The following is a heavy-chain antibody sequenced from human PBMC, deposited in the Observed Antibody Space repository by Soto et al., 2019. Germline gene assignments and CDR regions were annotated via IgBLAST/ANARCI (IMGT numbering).Heavy chain of an antibody. CDR1: GFTFSTYT. CDR3: ARATPEDWLFFLPLAPLDY. V-gene: IGHV3-21*01. D-gene: IGHD3-9*01. Sequence: PGGSLRLSCAASGFTFSTYTMNWVRQAPGKGLEWVSSLSSTSSYINYADSVKGRFTISRDNAKNSLYLQMNSLRAEDTAVYYCARATPEDWLFFLPLAPLDYWGQGTLVTVSS. CDR2: LSSTSSYI. J-gene: IGHJ4*02.